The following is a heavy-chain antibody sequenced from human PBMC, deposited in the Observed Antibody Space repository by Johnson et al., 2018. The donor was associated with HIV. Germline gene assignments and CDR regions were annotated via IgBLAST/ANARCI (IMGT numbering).Heavy chain of an antibody. D-gene: IGHD6-13*01. J-gene: IGHJ3*01. V-gene: IGHV3-20*04. CDR3: ARWLIARPPSYSSSWYSSRAFDV. CDR2: INWNGGSP. Sequence: VQLVESGGGVVRPGESLRLSCAASTFTFDDYGMTWVRHAPGKGLEWVSAINWNGGSPGYADSVRGRFPIPRDNAKKSLYLQMTSLRAEDTALYYCARWLIARPPSYSSSWYSSRAFDVWGQGTMVTVSS. CDR1: TFTFDDYG.